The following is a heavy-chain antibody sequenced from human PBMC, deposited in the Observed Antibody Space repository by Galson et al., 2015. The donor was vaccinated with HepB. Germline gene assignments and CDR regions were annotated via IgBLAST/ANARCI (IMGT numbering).Heavy chain of an antibody. Sequence: SLRLSCAASGFTFSSYAMHWVRQASGKGLEWVGRIRSKANSYATAYAASVKGRFTISRDNSKNTAYLQMNSLKTEDTAVYYCTSQYSSSLGSDYWGQGTLVTVSS. V-gene: IGHV3-73*01. CDR3: TSQYSSSLGSDY. J-gene: IGHJ4*02. CDR1: GFTFSSYA. D-gene: IGHD6-6*01. CDR2: IRSKANSYAT.